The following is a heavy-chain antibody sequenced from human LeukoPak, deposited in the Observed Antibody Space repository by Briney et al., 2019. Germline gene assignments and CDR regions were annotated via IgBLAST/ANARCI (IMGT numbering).Heavy chain of an antibody. J-gene: IGHJ4*02. CDR3: ARGYCSSTSCRHFDY. CDR2: IYPGDSDT. Sequence: GESLKISCKGSGYSFTSYWIGWVRQMPGKGLEWMGIIYPGDSDTRYSPSFQGQVTISADKSISTAYLQWSSLKGSDTAMYYCARGYCSSTSCRHFDYWGQGTLVTVSS. D-gene: IGHD2-2*01. V-gene: IGHV5-51*01. CDR1: GYSFTSYW.